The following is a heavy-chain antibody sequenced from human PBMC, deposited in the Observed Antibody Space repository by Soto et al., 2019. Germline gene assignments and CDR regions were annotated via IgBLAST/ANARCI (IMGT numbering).Heavy chain of an antibody. J-gene: IGHJ6*01. CDR1: GGSISSYD. D-gene: IGHD3-3*01. V-gene: IGHV4-59*01. Sequence: SETLSLTCTVCGGSISSYDWSWIRQPPWKGLEWLGYIYYSGSTNYNPSLKSRVTISVDTSKNQFSLKLSSVTAADTAVYYCARGQVKLRFLEWFPLDVWGRGNTVAVCS. CDR2: IYYSGST. CDR3: ARGQVKLRFLEWFPLDV.